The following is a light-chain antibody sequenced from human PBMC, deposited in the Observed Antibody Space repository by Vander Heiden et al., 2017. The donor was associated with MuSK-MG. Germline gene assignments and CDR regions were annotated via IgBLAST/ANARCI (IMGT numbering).Light chain of an antibody. CDR3: SSYGGSNNLV. V-gene: IGLV2-8*01. CDR1: SSDHGGYNY. CDR2: EVT. Sequence: QSALTQPPPASVSPGQSVTISCTGTSSDHGGYNYVSWYQQHPGKAPELMIYEVTTRPPGVPDRFSGSKSGNTASRTVSGLQAEDEADYYCSSYGGSNNLVFGGGTKVTVL. J-gene: IGLJ2*01.